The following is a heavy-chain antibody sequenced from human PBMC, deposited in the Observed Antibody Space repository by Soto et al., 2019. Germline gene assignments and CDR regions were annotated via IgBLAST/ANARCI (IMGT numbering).Heavy chain of an antibody. V-gene: IGHV1-69*13. J-gene: IGHJ3*02. CDR3: AREYTIFGVVIIGNNAFDI. D-gene: IGHD3-3*01. CDR1: GGTFSSYA. CDR2: IIPIFGTA. Sequence: SVKVSCKASGGTFSSYAISWVRQAPGQGLEWMGGIIPIFGTANYAQKFQGRVTITADESTSTAYMELSSLRSEDTAVYYCAREYTIFGVVIIGNNAFDIWGQGTMVTVSS.